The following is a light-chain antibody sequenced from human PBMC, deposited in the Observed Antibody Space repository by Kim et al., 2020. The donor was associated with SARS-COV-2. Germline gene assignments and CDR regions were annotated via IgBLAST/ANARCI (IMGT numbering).Light chain of an antibody. J-gene: IGKJ2*01. Sequence: LSPGETATLSCRASQSVSSNYLAWYQQKPGQAPRLLIYGASSRATGIPDRFSGSGSGTDFTLTISRLEPEDFAVYYCQQYVDSPYTFGQGTKLEI. CDR3: QQYVDSPYT. V-gene: IGKV3-20*01. CDR2: GAS. CDR1: QSVSSNY.